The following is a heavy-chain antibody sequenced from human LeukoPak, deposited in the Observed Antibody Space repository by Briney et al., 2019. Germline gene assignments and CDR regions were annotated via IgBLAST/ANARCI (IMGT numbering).Heavy chain of an antibody. Sequence: GGSLRLSCAASGFTFSSYSMNWVRQAPGKGLEWVSSISSSSSYIYYADSVKGRFTISRDSAKNSLYLQMNSLRAEDTAVYYCARVSGSYYVFIDYWGQGTLVTVSS. CDR3: ARVSGSYYVFIDY. D-gene: IGHD1-26*01. CDR2: ISSSSSYI. J-gene: IGHJ4*02. V-gene: IGHV3-21*01. CDR1: GFTFSSYS.